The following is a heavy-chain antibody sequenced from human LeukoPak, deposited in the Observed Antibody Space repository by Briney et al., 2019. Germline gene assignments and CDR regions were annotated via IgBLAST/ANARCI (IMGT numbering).Heavy chain of an antibody. Sequence: GRSLRPSCAASGFTFSSYGMHWVRPAPGKGLEWVAFISYDGSNKYYADSVKGRFTISRDNSKNTLNLQMNSLRGEDTAVHYCAKGEEETGYGMDVWGQGTTVTVSS. D-gene: IGHD1-1*01. CDR3: AKGEEETGYGMDV. J-gene: IGHJ6*02. CDR1: GFTFSSYG. CDR2: ISYDGSNK. V-gene: IGHV3-30*18.